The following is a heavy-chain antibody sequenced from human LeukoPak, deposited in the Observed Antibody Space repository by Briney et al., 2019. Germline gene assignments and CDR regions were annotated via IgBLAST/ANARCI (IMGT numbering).Heavy chain of an antibody. Sequence: PGGSLRLSCAASGFTVSSNYMSWVRQAPGKGLEWISVIYSGGSTSYADSVKGRFTISRDNSKNTLFLQMNSLRAEDTAVYYCARGYDYGGSEAPFDCWGQGTLVTVSS. CDR2: IYSGGST. V-gene: IGHV3-66*01. CDR1: GFTVSSNY. J-gene: IGHJ4*02. D-gene: IGHD4-23*01. CDR3: ARGYDYGGSEAPFDC.